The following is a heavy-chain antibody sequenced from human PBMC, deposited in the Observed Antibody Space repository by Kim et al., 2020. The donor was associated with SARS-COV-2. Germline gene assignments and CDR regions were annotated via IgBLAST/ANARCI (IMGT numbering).Heavy chain of an antibody. CDR3: TTGPQQQPRYYYYGMDV. CDR1: GFTFSNAW. D-gene: IGHD6-13*01. Sequence: GGSLRLSCAASGFTFSNAWMSWVRQAPGKGLEWVGRIKSKTAGGTTDYAAPVKGRFTISRDDSKNTLYLQLNSLKTEDTDGYYCTTGPQQQPRYYYYGMDVWGQGTTGTGSS. CDR2: IKSKTAGGTT. J-gene: IGHJ6*02. V-gene: IGHV3-15*01.